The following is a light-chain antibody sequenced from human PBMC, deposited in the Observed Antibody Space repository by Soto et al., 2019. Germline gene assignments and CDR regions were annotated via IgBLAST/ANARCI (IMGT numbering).Light chain of an antibody. V-gene: IGKV1-8*01. CDR1: QGISSY. CDR3: HQYYSYPLT. Sequence: AIRMTQSPSSLSASTGDRVTITCRASQGISSYLAWYQQKPVKAPKLLIYAASTLQSGVPSRFSGSGSGTDFTLTISCLQSEDLSTYYCHQYYSYPLTFGHGTKVEIK. J-gene: IGKJ1*01. CDR2: AAS.